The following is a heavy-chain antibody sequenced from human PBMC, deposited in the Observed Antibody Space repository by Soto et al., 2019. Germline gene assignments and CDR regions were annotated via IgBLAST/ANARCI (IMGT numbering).Heavy chain of an antibody. V-gene: IGHV3-7*01. D-gene: IGHD6-6*01. J-gene: IGHJ4*02. Sequence: EVQLVESRGGLVQPGGSLRLSCAASGFTFSDYWMSWVRQAPGKGLEWVANIKEHGSETFYVDSVKGRFTISRDKAKNSLYLQVNSLRAEDTAVYYCARGLSHLAARAEGVYFDYWGQGTLVTVSS. CDR1: GFTFSDYW. CDR2: IKEHGSET. CDR3: ARGLSHLAARAEGVYFDY.